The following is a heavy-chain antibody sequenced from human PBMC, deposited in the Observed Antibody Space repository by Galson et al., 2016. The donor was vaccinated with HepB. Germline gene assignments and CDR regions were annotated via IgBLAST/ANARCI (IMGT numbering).Heavy chain of an antibody. J-gene: IGHJ4*02. V-gene: IGHV5-51*01. CDR2: IYPGDSDT. CDR3: ARQGDSGWSPLDS. D-gene: IGHD6-19*01. CDR1: GYSFTNYW. Sequence: QSGAEVKKPGESLKISCKTFGYSFTNYWIGWVRQMPGKGLEWMGIIYPGDSDTRYSPSFQGQVTISADRSISTAYPQWSSLKASDTAMYYCARQGDSGWSPLDSWGQGTLVTVSS.